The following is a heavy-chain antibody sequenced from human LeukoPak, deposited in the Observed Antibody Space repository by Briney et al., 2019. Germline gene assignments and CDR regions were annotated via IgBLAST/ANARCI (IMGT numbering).Heavy chain of an antibody. CDR3: ARLGSGWPYFDY. J-gene: IGHJ4*02. V-gene: IGHV4-59*08. CDR2: IYYSGST. CDR1: GGSISSYY. D-gene: IGHD6-19*01. Sequence: PSETLSLTCTGSGGSISSYYWSWIRQPPGKGLEWIGYIYYSGSTNYNPSLKSRVTISVDTSKNQFSLKLSSVTAADTAVYYCARLGSGWPYFDYWGQGTLVTVSS.